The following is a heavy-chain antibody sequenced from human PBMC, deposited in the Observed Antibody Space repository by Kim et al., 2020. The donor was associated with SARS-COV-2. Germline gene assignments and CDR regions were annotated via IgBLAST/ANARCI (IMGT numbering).Heavy chain of an antibody. CDR1: GDTFSSSA. D-gene: IGHD4-17*01. Sequence: SVKVSCKASGDTFSSSALSWVRQTPGQGLEWMGVIIPFFKTINYAQKFQDRATISADASTSIVYLELTSLRSDDTAVYYCATHIPYGNNHFDSWGQGTLVTVSS. CDR2: IIPFFKTI. V-gene: IGHV1-69*13. J-gene: IGHJ4*02. CDR3: ATHIPYGNNHFDS.